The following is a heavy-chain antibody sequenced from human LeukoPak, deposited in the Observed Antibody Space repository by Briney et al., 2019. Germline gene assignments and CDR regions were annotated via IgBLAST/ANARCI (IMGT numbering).Heavy chain of an antibody. J-gene: IGHJ4*02. CDR3: ARPYDTRGYFPDY. CDR2: ISSGGGST. V-gene: IGHV3-23*01. Sequence: EGSLRLSCAASGFTFSTYAMSWVRQAPGKGLEWVSAISSGGGSTYYADSVKGRFTISRDNAKNSLYLQMNSLGAEDTAVYYCARPYDTRGYFPDYWGQGTLVTVSS. D-gene: IGHD3-22*01. CDR1: GFTFSTYA.